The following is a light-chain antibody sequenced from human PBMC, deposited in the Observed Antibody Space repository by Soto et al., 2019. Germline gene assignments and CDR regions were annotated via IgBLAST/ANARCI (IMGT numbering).Light chain of an antibody. CDR2: GNT. J-gene: IGLJ2*01. CDR1: SSNIGAGYD. Sequence: QSVLTQPPPVSGPPGQRVTISCTGSSSNIGAGYDVHWYQQLPGRAPKLLIYGNTNRPSGVPDRFSGSKSGTSASLAITGLQAEDEADYYCLSFDSSLSVVFGGGTKLTVL. V-gene: IGLV1-40*01. CDR3: LSFDSSLSVV.